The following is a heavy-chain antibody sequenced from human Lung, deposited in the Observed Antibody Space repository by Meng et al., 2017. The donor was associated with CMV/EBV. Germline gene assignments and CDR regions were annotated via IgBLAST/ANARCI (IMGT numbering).Heavy chain of an antibody. D-gene: IGHD3-10*01. Sequence: GESLKISCTASGLTFSNVWMSWVRQAPGKGLEWVGRINPNGEGGTTDFAAPVKGRFTISRDDSKSTRYLQMNSLDTENTAVYFCGTGGHYCGDWGQGTLVTVSS. J-gene: IGHJ4*02. CDR2: INPNGEGGTT. CDR3: GTGGHYCGD. CDR1: GLTFSNVW. V-gene: IGHV3-15*01.